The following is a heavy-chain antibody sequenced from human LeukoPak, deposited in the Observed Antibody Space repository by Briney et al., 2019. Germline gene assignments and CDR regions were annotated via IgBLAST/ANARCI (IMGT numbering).Heavy chain of an antibody. J-gene: IGHJ6*04. V-gene: IGHV3-48*03. CDR3: AELGITMIGGV. Sequence: AESLTLSCAASGFTFSSYEMNWVRQAPGKGLEWVSYISSSGSTIYYADSVKGRFTISRNNAKNSLYLQMNSLRAEDRAVYYCAELGITMIGGVWGKGTTVTISS. CDR2: ISSSGSTI. D-gene: IGHD3-10*02. CDR1: GFTFSSYE.